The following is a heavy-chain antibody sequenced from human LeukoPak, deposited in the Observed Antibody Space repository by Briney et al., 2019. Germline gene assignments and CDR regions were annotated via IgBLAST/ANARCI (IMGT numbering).Heavy chain of an antibody. V-gene: IGHV5-51*01. D-gene: IGHD6-19*01. CDR2: IYPGDSDT. J-gene: IGHJ3*02. Sequence: GESPKISCKGSGYSFITYWIGWVRQMPGKGLEWMGIIYPGDSDTRYSPSFQGQVTISADKSISTAYLQWSSLKASDTAMYYCARPIARAASDAFDIWGQGTMVTVSS. CDR1: GYSFITYW. CDR3: ARPIARAASDAFDI.